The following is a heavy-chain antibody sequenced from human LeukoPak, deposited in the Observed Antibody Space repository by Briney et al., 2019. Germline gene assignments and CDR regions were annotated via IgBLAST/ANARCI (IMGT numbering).Heavy chain of an antibody. CDR3: ARLARDIVVVVAAAFDY. V-gene: IGHV1-2*02. CDR1: GYTFTGYY. D-gene: IGHD2-15*01. Sequence: GASVKVSCKASGYTFTGYYMHWVRQAPGQGLEWMGWINPNSGGTNYAQKFQGRVTMTRDTSISTAYMELSRLRSDDTAVYYCARLARDIVVVVAAAFDYWGQGTLVTVSS. J-gene: IGHJ4*02. CDR2: INPNSGGT.